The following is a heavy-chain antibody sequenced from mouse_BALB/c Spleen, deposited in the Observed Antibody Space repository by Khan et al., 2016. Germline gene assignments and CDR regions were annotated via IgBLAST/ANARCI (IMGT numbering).Heavy chain of an antibody. CDR1: GFNIKDTY. J-gene: IGHJ2*01. CDR3: TGEGFSPC. V-gene: IGHV14-3*02. Sequence: VQLKQSGAELVKPGASVKLSCTASGFNIKDTYMHWVKQRPGQGLEWIGRIDPANVNTKYDPKFKGKATITADTYSNTAYLQLSSLTSADTAVYYCTGEGFSPCWGPGTTLTVSS. CDR2: IDPANVNT.